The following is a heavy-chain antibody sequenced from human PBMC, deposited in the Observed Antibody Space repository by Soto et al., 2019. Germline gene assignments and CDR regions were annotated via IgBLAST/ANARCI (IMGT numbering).Heavy chain of an antibody. D-gene: IGHD6-19*01. CDR1: GFTFSSYW. J-gene: IGHJ4*02. V-gene: IGHV3-74*01. CDR3: VRMSVAGTGIDY. Sequence: EVQLVESGGGLVQPGGSLRLSCVASGFTFSSYWMHWVRQAPGKGLVWLSRINIDGSITTYADSVKGRFTISRDNAENTVYLQMNSLRPEDTAVYYCVRMSVAGTGIDYWGQGTLVTVSS. CDR2: INIDGSIT.